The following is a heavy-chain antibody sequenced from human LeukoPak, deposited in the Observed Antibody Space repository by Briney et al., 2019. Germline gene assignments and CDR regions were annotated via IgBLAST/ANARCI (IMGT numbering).Heavy chain of an antibody. CDR1: GGSISSYY. Sequence: SETLSLTCTVSGGSISSYYWSWIRQPPGKGLEWIGYIYYSGSTNYNPSLKSRVTISVDTSKNQFSLKLSSVTAADTAVYYCARPDSRYRSGGSRSYYFDYWGQGTLVTVSS. J-gene: IGHJ4*02. CDR3: ARPDSRYRSGGSRSYYFDY. CDR2: IYYSGST. D-gene: IGHD2-15*01. V-gene: IGHV4-59*01.